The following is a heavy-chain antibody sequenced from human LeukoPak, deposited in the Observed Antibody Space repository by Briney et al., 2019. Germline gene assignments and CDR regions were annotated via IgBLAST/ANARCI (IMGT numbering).Heavy chain of an antibody. CDR1: GGSISSGGYY. D-gene: IGHD3-10*01. J-gene: IGHJ5*02. V-gene: IGHV4-31*03. CDR2: IYYSGST. CDR3: ARVITMVRGVGYNWFDP. Sequence: SETLSVTCTVSGGSISSGGYYWSWIRQHPGKGLEWIGYIYYSGSTYYNPSLKSRVTISVDTSKNQFSLKLSSVTAADTAVYYCARVITMVRGVGYNWFDPWGQGTLVTVSS.